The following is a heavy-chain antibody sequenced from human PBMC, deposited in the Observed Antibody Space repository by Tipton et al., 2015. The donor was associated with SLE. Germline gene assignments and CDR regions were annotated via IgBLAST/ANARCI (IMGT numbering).Heavy chain of an antibody. J-gene: IGHJ3*02. Sequence: QSGAEVKKPGASVKVSCKASGYTFTSYYMHWVRQAPGQGLEWMGIINPSGGSTSYAQKFQGRVTISVDTSKNQFSLKLSSVTAADTAVYYCARSPRDRGAFDIWGQGTMVTVSS. CDR3: ARSPRDRGAFDI. CDR1: GYTFTSYY. V-gene: IGHV1-46*01. CDR2: INPSGGST.